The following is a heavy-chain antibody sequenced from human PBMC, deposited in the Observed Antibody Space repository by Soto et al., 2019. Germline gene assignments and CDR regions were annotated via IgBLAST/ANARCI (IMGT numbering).Heavy chain of an antibody. CDR2: ISGSGGST. CDR1: GFTFSSYA. D-gene: IGHD3-10*01. J-gene: IGHJ6*03. Sequence: GGSLRLSCAASGFTFSSYAMSWVRQAPGKGLEWVSAISGSGGSTYYADSVKGRFTISRDNSKNTLYLQMNSLRAEDTAVYYCAQRRRNMVRGVINDYYYYYMDVWGKGTTVTVSS. CDR3: AQRRRNMVRGVINDYYYYYMDV. V-gene: IGHV3-23*01.